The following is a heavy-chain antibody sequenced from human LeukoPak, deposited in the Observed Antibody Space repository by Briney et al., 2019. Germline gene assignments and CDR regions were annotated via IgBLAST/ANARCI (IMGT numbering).Heavy chain of an antibody. V-gene: IGHV4-34*01. CDR2: INHSGST. J-gene: IGHJ4*02. D-gene: IGHD1-26*01. CDR1: GGSFSGYY. CDR3: ASLVGASSIDY. Sequence: PSETLSLTCAVYGGSFSGYYWSWIRQPPGKGLEWIGEINHSGSTNYNPSLKSRVTISVDTSKNQFSLKLSSVTAADTAVYYCASLVGASSIDYWGQGTLVTDSS.